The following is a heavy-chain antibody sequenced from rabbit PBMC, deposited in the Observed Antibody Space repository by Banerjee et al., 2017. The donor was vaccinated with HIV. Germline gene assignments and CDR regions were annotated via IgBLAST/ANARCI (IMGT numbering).Heavy chain of an antibody. Sequence: QSLEESGGDLVKPGASLTLTCTASGFSFSSGYDMCWVRQAPGKGLEWIACIDVGSSGSTWYASWAKGRFTISKTSSTTVTLQMTSLTAADTATYFCARDDSGDPDFNLWGPGTLVTVS. CDR2: IDVGSSGST. CDR3: ARDDSGDPDFNL. V-gene: IGHV1S40*01. CDR1: GFSFSSGYD. J-gene: IGHJ4*01. D-gene: IGHD1-1*01.